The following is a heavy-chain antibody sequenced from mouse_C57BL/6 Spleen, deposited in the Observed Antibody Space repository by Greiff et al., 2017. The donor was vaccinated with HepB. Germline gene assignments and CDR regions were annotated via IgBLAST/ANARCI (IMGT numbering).Heavy chain of an antibody. Sequence: DVHLVESGGGLVKPGGSLKLSCAASGFTFSSYAMSWVRQTPEKRLEWVATISDGGSYTYYPDNVKGRFTISRDNAKNNLYLQMSHLKSEDTAMYYCARDQGDGAWFAYWGQGTLVTVSA. CDR1: GFTFSSYA. CDR3: ARDQGDGAWFAY. V-gene: IGHV5-4*01. CDR2: ISDGGSYT. J-gene: IGHJ3*01.